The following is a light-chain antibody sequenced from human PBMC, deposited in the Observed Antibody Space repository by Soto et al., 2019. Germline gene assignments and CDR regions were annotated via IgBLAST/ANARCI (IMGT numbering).Light chain of an antibody. J-gene: IGKJ4*01. V-gene: IGKV3-20*01. CDR2: DAS. CDR1: QSVRSNY. Sequence: EIVLKQSPDTLSWSPGERATLSCRASQSVRSNYLAWYQQKPGQAPRFLIYDASSRATGIPDRFSGSGSGTDFTLTISRLEPEDFAVYYCQQYGSTPLPFGGGTKVDIK. CDR3: QQYGSTPLP.